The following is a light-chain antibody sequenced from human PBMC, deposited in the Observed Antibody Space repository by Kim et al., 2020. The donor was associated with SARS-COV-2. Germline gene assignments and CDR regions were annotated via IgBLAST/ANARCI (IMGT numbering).Light chain of an antibody. V-gene: IGLV1-51*01. Sequence: GQKVTISCSRSNSNIGKNYVSWYQQLPGTAPNLLIYDDDKRHSGIPDRFSGSKSGTSATLDITGLQTGDEDDYYCATWDNSLNGLVFGGGTQLTVL. CDR3: ATWDNSLNGLV. CDR1: NSNIGKNY. J-gene: IGLJ2*01. CDR2: DDD.